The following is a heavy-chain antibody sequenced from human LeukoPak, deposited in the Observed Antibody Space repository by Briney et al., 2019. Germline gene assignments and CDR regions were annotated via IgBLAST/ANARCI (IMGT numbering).Heavy chain of an antibody. CDR1: GYTFTSYG. V-gene: IGHV1-18*01. CDR2: ISAYNGNT. J-gene: IGHJ6*02. CDR3: ARGVYSSSWYDGYYYGMDV. D-gene: IGHD6-13*01. Sequence: ASVKVSCKASGYTFTSYGISWVRQAPGQGLEWMGWISAYNGNTNYAQKLQGRVTMTTDTSTSTAYMELRSLRSDDTAVYYCARGVYSSSWYDGYYYGMDVWGQGTTVTVSS.